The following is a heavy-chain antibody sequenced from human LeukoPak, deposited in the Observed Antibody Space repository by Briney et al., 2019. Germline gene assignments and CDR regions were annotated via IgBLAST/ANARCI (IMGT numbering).Heavy chain of an antibody. Sequence: QPGGSLRLSCVASGFTFSSYSMNWVRQAPGKGLEWVSHISSTSGTMYYADSVRGRFTISRDNAKNSLYLQMNSLGDEDTAVYYCAGYGDYVDYFAYWGQGTLVTVSS. J-gene: IGHJ4*02. CDR3: AGYGDYVDYFAY. D-gene: IGHD4-17*01. V-gene: IGHV3-48*02. CDR1: GFTFSSYS. CDR2: ISSTSGTM.